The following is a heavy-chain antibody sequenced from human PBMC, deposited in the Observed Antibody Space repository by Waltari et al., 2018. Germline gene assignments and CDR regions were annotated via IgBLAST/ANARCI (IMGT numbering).Heavy chain of an antibody. D-gene: IGHD3-10*01. V-gene: IGHV4-59*01. Sequence: QVRLQESGPGLVKPSETLSLTCTVSAASLSSYYWSWIRQPPGKGLDWIAYIYFSGSNSYNPSLKSRVAISGDTSKKQFSLRLSSVTAADTAVYYCARGDTSNWFASYFDFWGQGILVSVSS. CDR3: ARGDTSNWFASYFDF. J-gene: IGHJ4*02. CDR1: AASLSSYY. CDR2: IYFSGSN.